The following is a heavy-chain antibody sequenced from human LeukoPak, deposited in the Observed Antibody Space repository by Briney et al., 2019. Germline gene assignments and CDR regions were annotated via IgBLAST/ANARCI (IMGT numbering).Heavy chain of an antibody. J-gene: IGHJ3*02. CDR1: GFTFSSYG. V-gene: IGHV3-33*01. CDR3: VRGGATFDI. D-gene: IGHD1-26*01. Sequence: HPGGSLRLSCAASGFTFSSYGMHWVRQAPGKGLEWVAVIWYDGSNKYYADSVKGRFTISRDNSKNTLYLQMNSLRAEDTAVYYCVRGGATFDIWGQGTIITVSS. CDR2: IWYDGSNK.